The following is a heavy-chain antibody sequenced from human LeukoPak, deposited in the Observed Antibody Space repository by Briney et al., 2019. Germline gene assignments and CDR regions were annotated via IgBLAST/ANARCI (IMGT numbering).Heavy chain of an antibody. V-gene: IGHV4-61*02. CDR3: ARVMAPDTMPPTIFDY. CDR1: GGSISSGSYY. J-gene: IGHJ4*02. D-gene: IGHD2-2*01. Sequence: SQTLSLTCTVSGGSISSGSYYWSWIRQPAGKGLEWIGRIYTSGSTNYNPSLKSRVTISVDTSKNQFSLKLSSVTAADTAVYYCARVMAPDTMPPTIFDYWGQGTLATVSS. CDR2: IYTSGST.